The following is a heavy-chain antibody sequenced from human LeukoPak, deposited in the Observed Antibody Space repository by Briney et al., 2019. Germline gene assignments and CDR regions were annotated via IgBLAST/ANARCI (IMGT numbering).Heavy chain of an antibody. CDR1: GFSFTSYN. CDR3: GRDFVNDAKARFDC. Sequence: GRSLRLSCAASGFSFTSYNFHWVRQAPGKGLQWLAFISYDGNIKYEDSVKGQFTISRDNSKNTLYLQMNSLRTEDTAMYYCGRDFVNDAKARFDCWGRGTLVTVSS. CDR2: ISYDGNIK. J-gene: IGHJ4*02. V-gene: IGHV3-30*03. D-gene: IGHD4/OR15-4a*01.